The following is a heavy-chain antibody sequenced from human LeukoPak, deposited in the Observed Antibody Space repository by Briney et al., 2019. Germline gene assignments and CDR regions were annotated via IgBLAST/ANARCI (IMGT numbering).Heavy chain of an antibody. Sequence: GGSLRLSCAASGFTFSSYSMNWVRQAPGKGLEWVSSISSGSSYIYYADSVKGRFTISRDNAKNSLYLQMNSLRAEDTAEYYCARDAGYSENWFDPWGQGTLVTVSS. CDR2: ISSGSSYI. D-gene: IGHD1-1*01. V-gene: IGHV3-21*01. CDR3: ARDAGYSENWFDP. CDR1: GFTFSSYS. J-gene: IGHJ5*02.